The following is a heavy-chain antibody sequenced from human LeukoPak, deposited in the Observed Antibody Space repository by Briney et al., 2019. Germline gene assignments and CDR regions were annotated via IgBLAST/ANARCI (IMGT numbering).Heavy chain of an antibody. V-gene: IGHV3-21*01. CDR1: GFSFSSFS. D-gene: IGHD3-10*01. J-gene: IGHJ4*02. CDR2: ISSSSSYI. Sequence: GGSLRLSCAASGFSFSSFSMNWVRQAPGKGLEWVSSISSSSSYIYYADSVKGRFTISRDNAKNSLYLQMNSLRAEDTAVYYCARGGGYRALDYWGQGTLVTVSS. CDR3: ARGGGYRALDY.